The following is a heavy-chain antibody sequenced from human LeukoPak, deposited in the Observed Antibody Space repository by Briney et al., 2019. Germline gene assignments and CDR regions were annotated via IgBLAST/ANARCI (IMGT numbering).Heavy chain of an antibody. V-gene: IGHV3-30*01. Sequence: GGSLRLSCAASGFTFSCYAMHWVRQAPGKGLEWVAVISYDGSNKYYADSVKGRFTISRDNSKNTLYLQMNSLRAEDTAVYYCARDRDDRGYYYMDVWGKGTTVTVSS. CDR3: ARDRDDRGYYYMDV. CDR1: GFTFSCYA. CDR2: ISYDGSNK. J-gene: IGHJ6*03. D-gene: IGHD3-22*01.